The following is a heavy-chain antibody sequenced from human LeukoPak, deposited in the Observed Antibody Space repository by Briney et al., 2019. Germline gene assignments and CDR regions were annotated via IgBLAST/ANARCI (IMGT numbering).Heavy chain of an antibody. CDR1: GITLSSYA. CDR2: ISGSGGST. Sequence: PGGSLRLSCVVSGITLSSYAMSWVRQAPGKGLEWVSAISGSGGSTYYADSVKGRFTISRDNSKNTLYLQMNSLRAEDTAVYYCAKAPEYYDFWSGYYTSANFQHWGQGTLVTVSS. J-gene: IGHJ1*01. CDR3: AKAPEYYDFWSGYYTSANFQH. D-gene: IGHD3-3*01. V-gene: IGHV3-23*01.